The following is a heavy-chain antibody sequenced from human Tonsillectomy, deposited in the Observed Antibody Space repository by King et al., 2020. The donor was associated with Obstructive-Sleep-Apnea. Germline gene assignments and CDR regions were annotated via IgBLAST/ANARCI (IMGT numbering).Heavy chain of an antibody. V-gene: IGHV4-39*07. CDR3: ARVNWNNGYGMDV. CDR1: GGSISSSSYY. J-gene: IGHJ6*02. Sequence: LQLQESGPGLVKPSETLSLTCTVSGGSISSSSYYWGWIRQPPGQGLEWIGSIYYSGSTYYNPSLKSRVTISVDTSKNQFSLKLSSVTAADTAVYYCARVNWNNGYGMDVWGQGTTVTVSS. D-gene: IGHD1/OR15-1a*01. CDR2: IYYSGST.